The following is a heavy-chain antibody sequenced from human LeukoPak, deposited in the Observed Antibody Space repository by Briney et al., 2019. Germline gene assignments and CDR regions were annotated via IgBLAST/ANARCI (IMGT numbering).Heavy chain of an antibody. V-gene: IGHV3-48*03. J-gene: IGHJ4*02. D-gene: IGHD4-17*01. CDR3: ARSITDYGDYDSPFFDY. CDR1: GFTFSNYE. CDR2: ISSRGTLM. Sequence: GGSLRLSCAASGFTFSNYEMNWVRQAPGKGLEGVSYISSRGTLMFYSDSVKGRFTISRDNASVSLQMNSLRAEDTALYYCARSITDYGDYDSPFFDYWGQGTLVTVSS.